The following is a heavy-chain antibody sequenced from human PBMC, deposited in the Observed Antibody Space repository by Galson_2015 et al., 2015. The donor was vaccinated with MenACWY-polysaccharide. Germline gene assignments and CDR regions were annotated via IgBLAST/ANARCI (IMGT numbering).Heavy chain of an antibody. CDR3: ARGTGADH. Sequence: SVKVSCKASGYTFSNYGITWVRQAPGQGLEWIGCINAGSDDTEYSQNFQGRVTITRDTSANTAYMELSSLTSEDTAVYFCARGTGADHWGQGTLVTVSS. CDR2: INAGSDDT. CDR1: GYTFSNYG. V-gene: IGHV1-3*01. D-gene: IGHD3/OR15-3a*01. J-gene: IGHJ4*02.